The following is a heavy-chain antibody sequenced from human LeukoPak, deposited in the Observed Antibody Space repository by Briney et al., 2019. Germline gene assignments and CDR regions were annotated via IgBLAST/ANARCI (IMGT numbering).Heavy chain of an antibody. CDR2: IIPIFGTA. J-gene: IGHJ6*02. CDR3: ARGGSGWYPGRYYYYYGMDV. D-gene: IGHD6-19*01. Sequence: SVKVSCKASGGTFSSYAISWVRQAPGQGLEWMGGIIPIFGTANYAQKFQGRVTITADESTSTAYMELSSLRSEDTAVYYCARGGSGWYPGRYYYYYGMDVWGQGTTVTVPS. V-gene: IGHV1-69*13. CDR1: GGTFSSYA.